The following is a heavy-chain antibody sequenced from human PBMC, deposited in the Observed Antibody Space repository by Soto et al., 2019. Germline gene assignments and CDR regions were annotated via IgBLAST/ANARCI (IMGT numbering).Heavy chain of an antibody. CDR3: ARAYCSSTSCYYYYYMDV. CDR2: IIPILGIA. Sequence: QVQLVQSGAEVKKPGSSVKVSCKASGGTFSSYTISWVRQAPGQGLEWMGRIIPILGIANYAQKCQGRVTITADKSTSTAYMELSSLRSEDTAVYYCARAYCSSTSCYYYYYMDVWGKGTTVTVSS. J-gene: IGHJ6*03. V-gene: IGHV1-69*02. D-gene: IGHD2-2*01. CDR1: GGTFSSYT.